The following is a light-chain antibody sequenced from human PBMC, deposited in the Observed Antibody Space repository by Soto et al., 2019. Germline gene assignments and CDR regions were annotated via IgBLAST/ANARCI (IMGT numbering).Light chain of an antibody. CDR3: QQYYSTPPSYT. CDR2: WAS. J-gene: IGKJ2*01. V-gene: IGKV4-1*01. Sequence: DIVMTQSPDSLAVSLGERATINCKSSQCVLYSSNNKNYLAWYQQKPGQPPKLLIYWASTRESGVPDRFSGSGSGTDFTLTISSLQAEDVAVYYCQQYYSTPPSYTFGQGTKLEIK. CDR1: QCVLYSSNNKNY.